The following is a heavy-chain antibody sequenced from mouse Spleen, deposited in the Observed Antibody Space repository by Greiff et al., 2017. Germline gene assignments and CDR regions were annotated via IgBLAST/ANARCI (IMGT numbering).Heavy chain of an antibody. CDR1: GFSLTSYG. CDR2: IWSGGST. CDR3: ARLSFAY. J-gene: IGHJ3*01. Sequence: VKLVESGPGLVQPSQSLSITCTVSGFSLTSYGVHWVRQSPGKGLEWLGVIWSGGSTDYNAAFISRLSISKDNSKSQVFFKMNSLQADDTAIYYCARLSFAYWGQGSLVTVSA. V-gene: IGHV2-2*01.